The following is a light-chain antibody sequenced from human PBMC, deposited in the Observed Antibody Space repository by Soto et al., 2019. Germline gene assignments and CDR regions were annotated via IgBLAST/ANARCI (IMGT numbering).Light chain of an antibody. V-gene: IGKV1-33*01. CDR2: DAS. CDR1: QDINKN. Sequence: DVQMTQSPSDLADSVGDRFTVTGQASQDINKNLIWYQQKPGQAPKLLIYDASDLETGVPSRFSGSGSGTGFTLTISSLKTEDFATYYCQQYESLPLTFGHGTRLEIK. CDR3: QQYESLPLT. J-gene: IGKJ5*01.